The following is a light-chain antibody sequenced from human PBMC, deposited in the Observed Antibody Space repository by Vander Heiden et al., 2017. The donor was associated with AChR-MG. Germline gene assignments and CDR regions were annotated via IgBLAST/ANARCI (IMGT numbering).Light chain of an antibody. CDR3: QQFNSYPLT. CDR1: QGISSA. V-gene: IGKV1-13*02. CDR2: DAS. Sequence: AIQLTQSPSSLSASVGDRVIITCRASQGISSALAWYQQKPGKAPNLLIYDASSLESGVPSRFSGSGSGTDFTLTISSLQPEDFATYYCQQFNSYPLTFGQGTRLEIK. J-gene: IGKJ5*01.